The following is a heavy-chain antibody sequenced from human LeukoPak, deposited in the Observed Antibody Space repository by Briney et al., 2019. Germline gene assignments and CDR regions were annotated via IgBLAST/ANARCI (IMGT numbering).Heavy chain of an antibody. J-gene: IGHJ4*02. D-gene: IGHD5-24*01. Sequence: GGSLRLSSAASGFTFGSYVMNWVRQAPGKGLEWVSGISGSGGSTYYADSVKGRFTISRDSSKNRLYLQMNSLRAEDTAVYYCTKAYRDGYSYFDYWGQGTLVTVSS. CDR2: ISGSGGST. V-gene: IGHV3-23*01. CDR1: GFTFGSYV. CDR3: TKAYRDGYSYFDY.